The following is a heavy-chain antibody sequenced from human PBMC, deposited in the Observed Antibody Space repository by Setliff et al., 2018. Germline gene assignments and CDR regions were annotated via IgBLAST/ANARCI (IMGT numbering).Heavy chain of an antibody. CDR2: NSV. V-gene: IGHV1-18*01. CDR3: ARDRISRYYDSGAHAFDI. J-gene: IGHJ3*02. D-gene: IGHD3-22*01. Sequence: ASVKVSCKASGYTFTNYGINWVRQAPGQGLEWMGWNSVYAREFQGRVTMTIDTPTSTAYMELRSLRSDDTAVYYCARDRISRYYDSGAHAFDIWGQGKMVTVSS. CDR1: GYTFTNYG.